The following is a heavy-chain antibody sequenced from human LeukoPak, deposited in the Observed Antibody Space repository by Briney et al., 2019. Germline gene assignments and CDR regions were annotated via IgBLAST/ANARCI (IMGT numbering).Heavy chain of an antibody. CDR3: ARIDSRRTFDI. CDR1: GFTFSSYS. Sequence: GGSLRLSCAASGFTFSSYSMNWVRQAPGKGLEWVSSISSSSSYIYYADSVKGRFTISRDNAKNSLYLQMNSLRAEDTAVYYCARIDSRRTFDIWGQGTMVTVSS. CDR2: ISSSSSYI. D-gene: IGHD1-14*01. V-gene: IGHV3-21*01. J-gene: IGHJ3*02.